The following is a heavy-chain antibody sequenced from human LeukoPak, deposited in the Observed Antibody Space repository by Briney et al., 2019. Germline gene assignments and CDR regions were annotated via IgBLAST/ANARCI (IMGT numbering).Heavy chain of an antibody. J-gene: IGHJ4*02. Sequence: GGSLRLSCAASGFTFSSYAMSWVRQAPGKGLEWVSAVSASGGPTYYADSVKGRFTISRDNSKNTLYLQMNGLRAEDTAVYYCAKGRFRFDYWGQGILVTVSS. CDR3: AKGRFRFDY. D-gene: IGHD3-3*01. CDR1: GFTFSSYA. V-gene: IGHV3-23*01. CDR2: VSASGGPT.